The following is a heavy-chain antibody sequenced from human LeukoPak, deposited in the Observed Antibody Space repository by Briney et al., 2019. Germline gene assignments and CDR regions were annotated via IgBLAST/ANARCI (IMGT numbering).Heavy chain of an antibody. J-gene: IGHJ4*02. CDR2: ISYDGSNK. CDR1: GFTFSSYG. D-gene: IGHD3-10*01. V-gene: IGHV3-30*18. Sequence: QAGGSLRLSCAASGFTFSSYGMHWVRQAPGKGLEWVAVISYDGSNKYYADSVKGRFTISRDNSKNTLYLQMSSLRAEDTAVYYCAKDTLGGVRGVIGTYFDYWGQGTLVAVSS. CDR3: AKDTLGGVRGVIGTYFDY.